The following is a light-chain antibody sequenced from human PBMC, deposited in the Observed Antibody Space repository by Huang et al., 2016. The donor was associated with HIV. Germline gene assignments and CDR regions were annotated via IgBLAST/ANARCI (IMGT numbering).Light chain of an antibody. J-gene: IGKJ3*01. Sequence: EIVLTQSPGTLSLSPGERATLSCRASKSVSSDYLAWYQQIPGQAPRLLIYGTANRATGIPDRFSGSGFGTDFTLTISTLEPEDFVVYFCQHLFTFGPGTKVDI. CDR3: QHLFT. V-gene: IGKV3-20*01. CDR2: GTA. CDR1: KSVSSDY.